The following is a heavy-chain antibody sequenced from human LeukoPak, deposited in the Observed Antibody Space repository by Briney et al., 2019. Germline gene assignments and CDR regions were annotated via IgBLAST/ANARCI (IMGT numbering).Heavy chain of an antibody. V-gene: IGHV1-69*13. CDR3: AREGIVGARSFDY. D-gene: IGHD1-26*01. CDR2: IIPIFGTA. CDR1: GGTFSSYA. Sequence: EASVKVSCKASGGTFSSYAISWVRQAPGQGLEWMGGIIPIFGTANYAQKFQGRVTITADGSTSTAYMELSSLRSEDTAVYYCAREGIVGARSFDYWGQGTLVTVSS. J-gene: IGHJ4*02.